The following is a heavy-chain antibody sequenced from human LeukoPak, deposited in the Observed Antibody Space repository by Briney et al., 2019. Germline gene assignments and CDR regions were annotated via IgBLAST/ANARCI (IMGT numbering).Heavy chain of an antibody. Sequence: GGSLRLSCAASGFSFRSYAMSWVRQAPGKGLEWVSAISGSGTNTYYADSVKGRFTISRDNSKNTLDLQMNSLRAEDTAVYYCARVETGYNWFDPWGQGTLVTVSS. V-gene: IGHV3-23*01. J-gene: IGHJ5*02. CDR1: GFSFRSYA. D-gene: IGHD3-9*01. CDR3: ARVETGYNWFDP. CDR2: ISGSGTNT.